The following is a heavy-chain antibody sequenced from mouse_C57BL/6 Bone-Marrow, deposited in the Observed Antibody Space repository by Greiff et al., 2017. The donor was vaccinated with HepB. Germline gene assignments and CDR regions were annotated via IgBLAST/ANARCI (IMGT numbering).Heavy chain of an antibody. V-gene: IGHV1-81*01. J-gene: IGHJ3*01. CDR1: GYTFTSYG. CDR2: IYPRSGNT. CDR3: ARLREYGGTWFAY. Sequence: QVQLQQSGAELARPGASVKLSCKASGYTFTSYGISWVKQRTGQCLEWIGEIYPRSGNTYYNEKFKGKATLTADKSSSTAYMELRSLTSEDSAVYFCARLREYGGTWFAYWGQGTLVTVSA. D-gene: IGHD2-10*02.